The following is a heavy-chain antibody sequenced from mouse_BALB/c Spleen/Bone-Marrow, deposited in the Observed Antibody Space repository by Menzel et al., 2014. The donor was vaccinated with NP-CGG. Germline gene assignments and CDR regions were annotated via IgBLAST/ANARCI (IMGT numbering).Heavy chain of an antibody. D-gene: IGHD1-2*01. CDR3: TRSTATFDY. CDR1: GYAFSAYW. CDR2: IYPGDGDT. V-gene: IGHV1-80*01. J-gene: IGHJ2*01. Sequence: QLQQSGAELVRPGSSVKISCKASGYAFSAYWMNWVKQRPGQGLEWIGQIYPGDGDTNYNGKFKGKATLTADKSSSTAYMQLSSLTSEDPAVYFCTRSTATFDYWGQGTTLTVSS.